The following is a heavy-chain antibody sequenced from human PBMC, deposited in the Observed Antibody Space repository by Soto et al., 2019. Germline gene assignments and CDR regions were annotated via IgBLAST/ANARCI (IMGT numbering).Heavy chain of an antibody. CDR2: IYHSGST. CDR3: ARTGDYGDLNWFDP. CDR1: GGSISSGGYS. Sequence: QLQLQESGSGLVKPSQTLSLTCAVSGGSISSGGYSWSWIRQPPGKGLEWIGYIYHSGSTYYNPSLKSRVTIAVDRSKNQCSLKLSSVPAADTAVYYCARTGDYGDLNWFDPWGQGTLVTVSS. D-gene: IGHD4-17*01. J-gene: IGHJ5*02. V-gene: IGHV4-30-2*01.